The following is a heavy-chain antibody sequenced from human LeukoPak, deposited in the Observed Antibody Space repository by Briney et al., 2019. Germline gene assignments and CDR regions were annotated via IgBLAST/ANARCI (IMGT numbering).Heavy chain of an antibody. V-gene: IGHV4-34*01. CDR3: ARGRVGYSGD. Sequence: PSETLSLTCAVYGGSFSGYYWSWIRQPPGKGLEWIGEINHSGSTNYNPSLKSRVTISVDTSKNQFSLKLSSVTAADTAVYYCARGRVGYSGDWGQGTLVTVSS. CDR2: INHSGST. J-gene: IGHJ4*02. D-gene: IGHD5-24*01. CDR1: GGSFSGYY.